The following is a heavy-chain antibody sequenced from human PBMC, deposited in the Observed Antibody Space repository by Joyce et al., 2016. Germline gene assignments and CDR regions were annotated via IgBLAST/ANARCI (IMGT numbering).Heavy chain of an antibody. D-gene: IGHD6-6*01. Sequence: QLQLQESGSGLVKPSQTLSLTCAVSGDSISSGGFSWSWIRQPPGKGLEWIGNIYHTGNTDYNPSIKSRVTMSVDRSKNQFSLQMHSVTAADTAVYYCARLDPYNTTSGYFDSWGQGTLVAVSS. J-gene: IGHJ4*02. CDR1: GDSISSGGFS. V-gene: IGHV4-30-2*01. CDR3: ARLDPYNTTSGYFDS. CDR2: IYHTGNT.